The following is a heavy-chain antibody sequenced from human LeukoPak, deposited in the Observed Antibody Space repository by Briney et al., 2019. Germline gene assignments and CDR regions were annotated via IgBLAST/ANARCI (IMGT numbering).Heavy chain of an antibody. CDR1: GFTFSSYA. CDR3: VNSRYDSSGYYRGSFDY. J-gene: IGHJ4*02. CDR2: ISSNGGST. Sequence: GVSLRLSCSASGFTFSSYAMHWVRQAPGKGLEYVSAISSNGGSTYYADSVKGRFTISRDNSKNTLYLQMSSLRAEDTAVYYCVNSRYDSSGYYRGSFDYWGQGTLVTVSS. V-gene: IGHV3-64D*09. D-gene: IGHD3-22*01.